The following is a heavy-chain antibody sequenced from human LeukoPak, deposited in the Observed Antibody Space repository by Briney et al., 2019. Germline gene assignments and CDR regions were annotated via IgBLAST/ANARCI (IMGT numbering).Heavy chain of an antibody. J-gene: IGHJ6*03. D-gene: IGHD6-13*01. CDR3: ARDGIAAAGMSPLYYMDV. Sequence: PGGSLRLSCAASGFTFSSYEMNWVRQAPGKGLEWVSYISSSGSTIYYADSVKGRFTISRDNAKNSLYLQMNSLRAEDTAVYYCARDGIAAAGMSPLYYMDVWGKGTTVTISS. V-gene: IGHV3-48*03. CDR1: GFTFSSYE. CDR2: ISSSGSTI.